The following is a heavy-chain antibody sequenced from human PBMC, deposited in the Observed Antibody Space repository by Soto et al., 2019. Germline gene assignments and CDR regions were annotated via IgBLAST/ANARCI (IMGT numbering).Heavy chain of an antibody. D-gene: IGHD3-9*01. V-gene: IGHV4-31*03. Sequence: SETLSLTCTVSGGSISSGGYYWSWIRQHPGKGLEWIGYIYYSGSTYYNPSLKSRVTISVDTSKNQFSLKLSSVTAADTVVYYCARGDFEADAFDIWGQGTMVTVSS. CDR2: IYYSGST. J-gene: IGHJ3*02. CDR1: GGSISSGGYY. CDR3: ARGDFEADAFDI.